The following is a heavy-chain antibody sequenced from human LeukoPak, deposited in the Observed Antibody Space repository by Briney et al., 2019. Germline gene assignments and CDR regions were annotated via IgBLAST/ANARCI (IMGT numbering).Heavy chain of an antibody. CDR3: ARVDSSSWYDLDY. D-gene: IGHD6-13*01. Sequence: AGGSLRLSCAASGFTFSSYWMSWVRQAPGKGLEWVANIKQDGSEEYYVDSVKGRFTISRDNAKNSLYLQMNSLRAEDTAVYYCARVDSSSWYDLDYWGQGTLVTVSS. V-gene: IGHV3-7*01. CDR2: IKQDGSEE. J-gene: IGHJ4*02. CDR1: GFTFSSYW.